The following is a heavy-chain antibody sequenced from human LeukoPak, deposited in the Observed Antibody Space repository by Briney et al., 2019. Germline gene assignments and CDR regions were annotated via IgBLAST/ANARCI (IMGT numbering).Heavy chain of an antibody. V-gene: IGHV4-4*09. CDR3: ARAARITIFGVVTATSWFDP. J-gene: IGHJ5*02. Sequence: SETLSLTCTVSGGSISSYYWSWIRQPPGKGLEWIGYIYTSGSTNYNPSLKSRVTISVDTSKNQFSLKLSSVTAADTAVYYCARAARITIFGVVTATSWFDPWGQGTLVTVSS. CDR2: IYTSGST. CDR1: GGSISSYY. D-gene: IGHD3-3*01.